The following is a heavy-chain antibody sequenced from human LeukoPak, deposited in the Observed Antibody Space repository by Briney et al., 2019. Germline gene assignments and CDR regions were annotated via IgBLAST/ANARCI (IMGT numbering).Heavy chain of an antibody. D-gene: IGHD3-9*01. CDR3: ARGPDILTGYRYYYFDY. Sequence: ASVKVSCKASGYTFTGYYMHWVRQAPGQGLEWMGWINPNSGGTNYAQKFQGRVTMTRDTSISTAYMELSRLRSDDTAVYYCARGPDILTGYRYYYFDYWGQGTLVTVSS. V-gene: IGHV1-2*02. J-gene: IGHJ4*02. CDR2: INPNSGGT. CDR1: GYTFTGYY.